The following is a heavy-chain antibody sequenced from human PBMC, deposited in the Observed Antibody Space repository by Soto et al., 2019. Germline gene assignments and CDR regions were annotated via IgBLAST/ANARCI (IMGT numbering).Heavy chain of an antibody. V-gene: IGHV1-18*01. D-gene: IGHD3-16*01. Sequence: QVQLVQSGAEVKKPGASVKVSCKASGYTFTSYGISWVRQAPGQGLEWMGWISAYNGNTNYAQKLQGRVTMTTDTSTSTAYMELRSLRSDDTAVYYCARDPPGGGYHYDSPDAFDIWGQGTMVTVSS. CDR3: ARDPPGGGYHYDSPDAFDI. J-gene: IGHJ3*02. CDR1: GYTFTSYG. CDR2: ISAYNGNT.